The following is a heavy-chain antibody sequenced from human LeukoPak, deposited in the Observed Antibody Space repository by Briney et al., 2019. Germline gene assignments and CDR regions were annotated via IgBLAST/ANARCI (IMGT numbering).Heavy chain of an antibody. D-gene: IGHD6-19*01. CDR1: GFTFDDYA. J-gene: IGHJ4*02. CDR2: ISWNSGSI. V-gene: IGHV3-9*01. CDR3: AKDLRSGWYAFDY. Sequence: PGRSLRLSCAASGFTFDDYAMHWVRQAPGKGLEWVSGISWNSGSIGYADSVKGRFTISRDNAKNSLYLQMNSLRAEDTALYYCAKDLRSGWYAFDYWGQGTLVTVSS.